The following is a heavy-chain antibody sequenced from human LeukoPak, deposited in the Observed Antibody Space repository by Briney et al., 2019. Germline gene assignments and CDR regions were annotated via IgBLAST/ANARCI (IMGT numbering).Heavy chain of an antibody. CDR3: ARSYSDYDYFNNWFDP. Sequence: SGPTLVNPTQTLTLTCTFSGFSPSTSGVGVGWIRQPPGKALEWLALIYWNDDKRYSPSLKSRLTISKDTSKNQVVLTMTNMDPVDTATYYCARSYSDYDYFNNWFDPWGQGTLVTVSS. CDR2: IYWNDDK. V-gene: IGHV2-5*01. D-gene: IGHD5-12*01. CDR1: GFSPSTSGVG. J-gene: IGHJ5*02.